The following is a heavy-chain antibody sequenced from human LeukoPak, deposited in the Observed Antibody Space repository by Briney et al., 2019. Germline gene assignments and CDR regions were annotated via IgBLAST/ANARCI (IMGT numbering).Heavy chain of an antibody. CDR2: TRGSGGST. CDR3: AKGYTYYYDSSGYSPNFDY. D-gene: IGHD3-22*01. J-gene: IGHJ4*02. Sequence: GGSLRLSCAASGFTFSSYAMSWVRQAPGKGLQWVSGTRGSGGSTYYADSVKGRFTISRDNSKNTLYLQMNSLRAEDTAVYYCAKGYTYYYDSSGYSPNFDYRGQGTLVTVSS. V-gene: IGHV3-23*01. CDR1: GFTFSSYA.